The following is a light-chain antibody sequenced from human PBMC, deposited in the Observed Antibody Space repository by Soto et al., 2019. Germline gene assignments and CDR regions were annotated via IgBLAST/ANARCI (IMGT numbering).Light chain of an antibody. V-gene: IGKV1-5*03. CDR2: KAS. J-gene: IGKJ1*01. CDR1: QSISSW. CDR3: QQYKTYSPWT. Sequence: DIQMTQSPSTLSASVGDRVTITCRASQSISSWLAWYQQKPGKAPNLLIYKASSLESGVPSRFSGSGFGTECTLTISSLQPDDFATYYCQQYKTYSPWTFGQGTKVEIK.